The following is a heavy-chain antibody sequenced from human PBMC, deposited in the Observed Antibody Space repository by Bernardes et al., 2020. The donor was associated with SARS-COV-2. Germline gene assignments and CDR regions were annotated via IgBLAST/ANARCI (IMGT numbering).Heavy chain of an antibody. J-gene: IGHJ6*03. CDR2: IYGSGSA. V-gene: IGHV4-4*07. CDR1: GSSISTHY. D-gene: IGHD6-19*01. CDR3: ARGRIAVAGLAADYYYMDV. Sequence: SETLSLTCTVSGSSISTHYWSWIRHAAGQGLEWIGRIYGSGSANYNPSLKSRVTMSVDTSKNQFSLNLGSVTAADTAVYYCARGRIAVAGLAADYYYMDVWGKGTTVTVSS.